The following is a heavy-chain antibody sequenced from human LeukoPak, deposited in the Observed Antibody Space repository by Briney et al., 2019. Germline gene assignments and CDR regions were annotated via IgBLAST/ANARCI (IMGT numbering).Heavy chain of an antibody. D-gene: IGHD6-6*01. CDR2: MNPNSGNT. CDR3: ARGETSYSSSSYPLYYYYMDV. Sequence: ASVKVSCKASGYTFTGYYMHWVRQATGQGLEWMGWMNPNSGNTGYAQKFQGRVTITRNTSISTAYMELSSLRSEDTAVYYCARGETSYSSSSYPLYYYYMDVWGKGTTVTVSS. J-gene: IGHJ6*03. CDR1: GYTFTGYY. V-gene: IGHV1-8*03.